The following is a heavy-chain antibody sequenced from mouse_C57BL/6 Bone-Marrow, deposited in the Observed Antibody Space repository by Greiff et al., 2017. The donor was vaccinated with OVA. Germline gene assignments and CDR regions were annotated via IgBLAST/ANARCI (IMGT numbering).Heavy chain of an antibody. V-gene: IGHV5-4*01. D-gene: IGHD2-5*01. Sequence: EVQGVESGGGLVKPGGSLKLSCAASGFTFSSYAMSWVRQTPEKRLEWVATISDGGSYTYYPDNVKGRFTISRDNAKNNLYLQMSHLKSEDTAMYYCAVAYYSKYGHYWGQGTTLTVSS. J-gene: IGHJ2*01. CDR3: AVAYYSKYGHY. CDR1: GFTFSSYA. CDR2: ISDGGSYT.